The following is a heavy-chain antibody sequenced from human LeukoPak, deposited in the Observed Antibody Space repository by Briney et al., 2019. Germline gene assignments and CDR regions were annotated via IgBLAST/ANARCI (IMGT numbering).Heavy chain of an antibody. Sequence: WIGYIYYSGSTNYNPSLKSRVTISVDTSKNQFSLKLSSVTAADTAVYYCASHRGSAGAFDIWGQGTMVTVSS. J-gene: IGHJ3*02. D-gene: IGHD3-10*01. V-gene: IGHV4-59*08. CDR2: IYYSGST. CDR3: ASHRGSAGAFDI.